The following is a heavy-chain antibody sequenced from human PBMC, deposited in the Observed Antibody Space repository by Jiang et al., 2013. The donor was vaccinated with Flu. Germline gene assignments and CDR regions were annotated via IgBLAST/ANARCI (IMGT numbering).Heavy chain of an antibody. D-gene: IGHD3-10*01. V-gene: IGHV1-18*01. Sequence: RQAPGQGLEWMGWISAYNGNXNYAXKLQGRVTMTTDTSTSTAYMELRSLRSDDTAVYYCARAPAGGSGNFDYWGQGTLVTVSS. CDR2: ISAYNGNX. CDR3: ARAPAGGSGNFDY. J-gene: IGHJ4*02.